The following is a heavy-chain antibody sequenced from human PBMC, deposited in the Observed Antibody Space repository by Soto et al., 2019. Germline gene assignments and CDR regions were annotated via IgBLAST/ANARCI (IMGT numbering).Heavy chain of an antibody. D-gene: IGHD6-13*01. V-gene: IGHV3-23*01. CDR2: ISGSGGST. J-gene: IGHJ4*02. CDR3: EKSSSSWFSYFDY. CDR1: GFTFSSYA. Sequence: EVQLLESGGGLVQPGGSLRLSCAASGFTFSSYAMSWVRQAPGKGLEWVSAISGSGGSTYYADSVKGRFTISRDNSKNTVYLQMNSLRAEDTAVYYCEKSSSSWFSYFDYWGQGTLVTVSS.